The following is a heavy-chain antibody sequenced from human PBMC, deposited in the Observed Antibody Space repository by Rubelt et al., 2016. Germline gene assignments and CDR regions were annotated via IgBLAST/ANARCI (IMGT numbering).Heavy chain of an antibody. CDR1: GYTFTSYA. Sequence: QVQLVQSGAEVKKPGASVKVSCKASGYTFTSYAMHWVRQAPGQRLEWMGWINAGNCNKKYSQKFQGRVTITRETSASTAYMGLGSLRSEDTAVYYCARVIWGSGWSNNWFDPWGQGTLVTVSS. CDR3: ARVIWGSGWSNNWFDP. J-gene: IGHJ5*02. D-gene: IGHD6-19*01. V-gene: IGHV1-3*01. CDR2: INAGNCNK.